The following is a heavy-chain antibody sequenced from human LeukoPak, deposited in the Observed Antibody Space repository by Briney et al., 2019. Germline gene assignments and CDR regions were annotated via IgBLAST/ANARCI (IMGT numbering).Heavy chain of an antibody. D-gene: IGHD1-26*01. Sequence: GESLKISCKGSGYSFTSYWIGWVRQMPGKGLEWMGIIYPGDSDTRYSLSFQGQVTISADKSISTAYLQWSSLKASDTAMYYCARQWMMVGASDPFDYWGQGTLVTVSS. CDR3: ARQWMMVGASDPFDY. CDR1: GYSFTSYW. CDR2: IYPGDSDT. V-gene: IGHV5-51*01. J-gene: IGHJ4*02.